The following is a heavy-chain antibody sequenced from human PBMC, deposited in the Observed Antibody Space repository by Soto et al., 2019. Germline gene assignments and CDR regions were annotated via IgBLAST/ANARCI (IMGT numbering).Heavy chain of an antibody. CDR3: ARGDIVVVVAATRFQFYFDY. CDR1: GGAFSGYY. J-gene: IGHJ4*02. V-gene: IGHV4-34*01. D-gene: IGHD2-15*01. Sequence: QVQLQQWGAGLLKPSETLSLTCAVYGGAFSGYYWSWIRQPPGKGLEWIGEINHSGSTNYNPSLKSRVTISVYTSKKQFSLMLSSVTAADTAVYYCARGDIVVVVAATRFQFYFDYWGQGTLVTVSS. CDR2: INHSGST.